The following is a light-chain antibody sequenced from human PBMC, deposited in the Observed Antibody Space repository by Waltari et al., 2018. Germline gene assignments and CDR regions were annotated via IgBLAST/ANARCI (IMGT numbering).Light chain of an antibody. CDR2: SAS. J-gene: IGKJ3*01. V-gene: IGKV1-39*01. Sequence: DIRMTQSPSPLSASLVDRVTVTCRASENIMTYLNWYQHKPGRAPKLLIYSASKLQGGVPSRFSGSGSGTDFTLTITSLRPEDFATYYCQQSYSVPFTFGPGTNVDVK. CDR3: QQSYSVPFT. CDR1: ENIMTY.